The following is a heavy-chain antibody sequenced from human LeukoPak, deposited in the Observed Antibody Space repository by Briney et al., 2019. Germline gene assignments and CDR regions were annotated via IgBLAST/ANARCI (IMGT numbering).Heavy chain of an antibody. CDR3: AKAGTYYGSGSYLQFDY. CDR1: GFIFSSYA. J-gene: IGHJ4*02. V-gene: IGHV3-30*04. Sequence: GGSLRLSCAASGFIFSSYAMHWVRRAPGKGLEWVALISYDGSNKYYADSVKGRFTISRDNSKNTLYLQMNSLRAEDTAVYYCAKAGTYYGSGSYLQFDYWGQGTLVTVSS. D-gene: IGHD3-10*01. CDR2: ISYDGSNK.